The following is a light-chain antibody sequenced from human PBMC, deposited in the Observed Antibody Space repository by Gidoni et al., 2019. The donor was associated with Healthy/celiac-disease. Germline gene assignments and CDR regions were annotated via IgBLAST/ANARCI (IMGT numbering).Light chain of an antibody. CDR2: SAS. J-gene: IGKJ4*01. Sequence: DIQMTQSPFSLSASVGDRVTITCRASQSISSYLNWYQQKPGKAPNLLIYSASSLQGGVPSRFSGSGSGTDFTITISSLQPEDFATYYCQQSYSTLLTFGGGTKVEIK. CDR1: QSISSY. CDR3: QQSYSTLLT. V-gene: IGKV1-39*01.